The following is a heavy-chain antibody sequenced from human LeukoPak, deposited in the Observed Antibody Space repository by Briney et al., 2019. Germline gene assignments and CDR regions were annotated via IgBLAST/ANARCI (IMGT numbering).Heavy chain of an antibody. CDR1: GGTFSSYA. J-gene: IGHJ4*02. CDR3: ARDPLGVAGINYFDY. V-gene: IGHV1-69*05. CDR2: IIPIFGTA. Sequence: SVKVSCKASGGTFSSYAISWVRQAPGQGLEWMGRIIPIFGTANYAQKFQGRVMITTDESTSTAYMELSSLRSEDTAVYYCARDPLGVAGINYFDYWGQGTLVTVSS. D-gene: IGHD6-19*01.